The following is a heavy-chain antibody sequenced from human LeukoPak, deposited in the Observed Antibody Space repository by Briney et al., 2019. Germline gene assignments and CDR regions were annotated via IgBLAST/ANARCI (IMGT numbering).Heavy chain of an antibody. CDR1: GFTFSSYG. Sequence: GGSLRLSCAASGFTFSSYGMHWVRQAPGKGLEWVAVISYDGSNKYYADSVKGRFTISRDNSKDTLYLQMNSLRAEDTAVYYCGKDFGAPDFWSGYRFYYYYYGMDVWGQGTTVTVSS. V-gene: IGHV3-30*18. CDR2: ISYDGSNK. D-gene: IGHD3-3*01. CDR3: GKDFGAPDFWSGYRFYYYYYGMDV. J-gene: IGHJ6*02.